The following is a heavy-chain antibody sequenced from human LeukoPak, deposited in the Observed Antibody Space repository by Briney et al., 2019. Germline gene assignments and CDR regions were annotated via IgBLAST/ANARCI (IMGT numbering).Heavy chain of an antibody. J-gene: IGHJ4*02. CDR3: ARGAYGDLGSDY. CDR2: IYTSGST. D-gene: IGHD4-17*01. CDR1: GGSISSGSYY. Sequence: SETLSLTCTVSGGSISSGSYYWSWIRQPAGKGLEWIGRIYTSGSTNYNPSLKSRVTISVDTSKNQFSLKLSSVTAADTAVYYCARGAYGDLGSDYWGQGTLVTVSS. V-gene: IGHV4-61*02.